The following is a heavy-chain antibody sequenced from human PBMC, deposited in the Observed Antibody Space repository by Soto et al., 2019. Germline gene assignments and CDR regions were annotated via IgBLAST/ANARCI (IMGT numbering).Heavy chain of an antibody. Sequence: SETLSLTCTVSGGSISSYYWSWIRQPAGKGLEWIGRIYTSGSTNYNPSLKSRVTMSVDTSKNQFSLKLSSVTAAVTAVYYCARETVTTIGYYYYGMDVWGQGTTVTVSS. V-gene: IGHV4-4*07. CDR1: GGSISSYY. CDR3: ARETVTTIGYYYYGMDV. CDR2: IYTSGST. D-gene: IGHD4-4*01. J-gene: IGHJ6*02.